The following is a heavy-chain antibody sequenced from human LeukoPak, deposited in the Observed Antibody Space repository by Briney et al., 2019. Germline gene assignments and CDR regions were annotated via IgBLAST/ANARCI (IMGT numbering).Heavy chain of an antibody. CDR1: GFTFSSYA. V-gene: IGHV3-30*04. D-gene: IGHD2-2*01. Sequence: GGSLRLSCAASGFTFSSYAMHWVRRAPGKGLEWVAVISYDGSNKYYADSVKGRFTISRDNSKNTLYLQMNSLRAEDTAVYYCARDGARDIVVVPAAAGYLDYWGQGTLVTVSS. CDR2: ISYDGSNK. J-gene: IGHJ4*02. CDR3: ARDGARDIVVVPAAAGYLDY.